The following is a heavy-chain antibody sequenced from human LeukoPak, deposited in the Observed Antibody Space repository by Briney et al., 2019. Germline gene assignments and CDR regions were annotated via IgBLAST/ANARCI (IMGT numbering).Heavy chain of an antibody. CDR3: ARRLMPSGYYSDFDY. V-gene: IGHV1-18*01. J-gene: IGHJ4*02. D-gene: IGHD3-22*01. Sequence: ASVKVSCKASGYTFTSYGISWVRQAPGQGLEWMGWISAYNGNTNYAQKLQGRVTMTTDTSTSTAYMALRSLRSDDTAVYYCARRLMPSGYYSDFDYWGQGTLVTVSS. CDR2: ISAYNGNT. CDR1: GYTFTSYG.